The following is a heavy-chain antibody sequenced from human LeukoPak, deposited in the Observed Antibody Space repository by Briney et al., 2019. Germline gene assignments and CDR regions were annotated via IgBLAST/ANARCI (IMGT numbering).Heavy chain of an antibody. CDR2: IKSKTDGGTT. CDR1: GFTFSNAW. D-gene: IGHD1-26*01. Sequence: GGSLRLSCAASGFTFSNAWMSWVRQAPGKGLEWVGRIKSKTDGGTTDYAAPVKGRFTISRDDSKNTLYLQMNSLKSEDTAVYYCGRLVGDVTTWDCWGQGTLVTVSS. CDR3: GRLVGDVTTWDC. V-gene: IGHV3-15*01. J-gene: IGHJ4*02.